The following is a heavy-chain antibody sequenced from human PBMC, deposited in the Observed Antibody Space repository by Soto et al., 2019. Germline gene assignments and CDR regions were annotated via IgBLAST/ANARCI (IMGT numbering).Heavy chain of an antibody. CDR1: GYTFTSYA. CDR2: INAGNGNT. V-gene: IGHV1-3*01. D-gene: IGHD6-6*01. CDR3: AREYSSSRWFDP. Sequence: ASVKVSCKASGYTFTSYAMHWVRQAPGQRLEWMGWINAGNGNTKYSQKFQGRVTITRDTSASTAYMELSRLRSEDTAVYYCAREYSSSRWFDPWGQGTLVTVSS. J-gene: IGHJ5*02.